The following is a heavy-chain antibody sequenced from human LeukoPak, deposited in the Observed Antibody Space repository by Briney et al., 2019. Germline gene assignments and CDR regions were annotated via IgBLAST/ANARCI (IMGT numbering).Heavy chain of an antibody. CDR3: AKDLSPTELLYYFDY. CDR1: GFTFGDYA. Sequence: SGGSLRLSCTASGFTFGDYAMHWVRQAPGKGLEWVSGISWNSGSIGYADSVKGRFTISRDNAKNSLYLQMNSLRAEDTALYYCAKDLSPTELLYYFDYWGQGTLVTVSS. J-gene: IGHJ4*02. CDR2: ISWNSGSI. D-gene: IGHD1-26*01. V-gene: IGHV3-9*01.